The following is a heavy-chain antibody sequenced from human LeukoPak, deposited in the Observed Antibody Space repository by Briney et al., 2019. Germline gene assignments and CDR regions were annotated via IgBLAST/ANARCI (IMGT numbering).Heavy chain of an antibody. CDR2: INTNTGNP. CDR1: GYTLTNYA. Sequence: ASVKVSCKASGYTLTNYALNWVRQAPGQGLEWMGWINTNTGNPTYAQGFTGRFVFSLDTTVNTAYLQISSLKAEDTAIYYCARVQGYCSTTSCYPHYWGQGTLVTVSS. D-gene: IGHD2-2*01. CDR3: ARVQGYCSTTSCYPHY. J-gene: IGHJ4*02. V-gene: IGHV7-4-1*02.